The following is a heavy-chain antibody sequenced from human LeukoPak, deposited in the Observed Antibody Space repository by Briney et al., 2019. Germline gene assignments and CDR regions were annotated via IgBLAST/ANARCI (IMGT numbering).Heavy chain of an antibody. J-gene: IGHJ4*02. CDR2: ISGSGDNT. V-gene: IGHV3-23*01. D-gene: IGHD3-22*01. Sequence: GGSLRLSCVVSGFTFSSYAMSWVRQAPGKGLEWVSGISGSGDNTYYADSVKGRYTISRDNSKNTLYVQMNSLGTEDTAAYYCAKGSYYDSSGSFYFDYWGQGTLVTVSS. CDR1: GFTFSSYA. CDR3: AKGSYYDSSGSFYFDY.